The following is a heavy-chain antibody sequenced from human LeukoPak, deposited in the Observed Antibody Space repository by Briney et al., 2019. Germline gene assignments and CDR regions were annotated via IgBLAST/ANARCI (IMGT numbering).Heavy chain of an antibody. CDR2: ISDSGGST. CDR1: GFTFSSYA. Sequence: PGGSLRLSCAASGFTFSSYAMSWVRQAPGKGLEWVSAISDSGGSTYYADSVKGRFTISRDNSKNTLYLQMNSLRAEDTAVYYCAKAPNYDILTGYFDYWGQGTLVTVSS. V-gene: IGHV3-23*01. J-gene: IGHJ4*02. D-gene: IGHD3-9*01. CDR3: AKAPNYDILTGYFDY.